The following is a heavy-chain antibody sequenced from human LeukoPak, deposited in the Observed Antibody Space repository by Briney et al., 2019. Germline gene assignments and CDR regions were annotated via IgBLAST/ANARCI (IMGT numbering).Heavy chain of an antibody. D-gene: IGHD5-18*01. CDR2: IFYSGST. CDR1: GGSISNYY. Sequence: SETLSLTCTVSGGSISNYYWSWIRQPPGKGLEWIGYIFYSGSTNYNPSLKSRVTISVDTSKNQFSLKLSSVTAADTAVYYCARVKRGYSLYYMDVWGKGTTVTVSS. CDR3: ARVKRGYSLYYMDV. J-gene: IGHJ6*03. V-gene: IGHV4-59*01.